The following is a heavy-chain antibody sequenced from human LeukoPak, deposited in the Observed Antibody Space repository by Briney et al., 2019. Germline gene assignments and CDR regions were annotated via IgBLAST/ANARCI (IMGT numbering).Heavy chain of an antibody. CDR2: IWYDGSNE. Sequence: PGGSLRLSCAASGFTFSSYGVHWVRLAPGKGLEWVAVIWYDGSNENYADSVKGRFTISRDNSKNTLYLQMNSLRVEDTAVYYCAKSGVRAAADTNAFDIWGQGTMDTVSS. J-gene: IGHJ3*02. D-gene: IGHD6-13*01. CDR3: AKSGVRAAADTNAFDI. CDR1: GFTFSSYG. V-gene: IGHV3-33*03.